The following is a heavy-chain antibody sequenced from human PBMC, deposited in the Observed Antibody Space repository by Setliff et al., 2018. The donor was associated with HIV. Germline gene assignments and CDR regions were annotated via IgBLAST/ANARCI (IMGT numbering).Heavy chain of an antibody. CDR3: ARVEDYGEGAFDI. J-gene: IGHJ3*02. Sequence: LRLSCEASGFTFRHYAMHWVRQAPGKGLEWVAVVSYDAERKYYADSVKGRFTISRDNPRNTVYLQMNSLRAEDTAVYYCARVEDYGEGAFDIWGQGTMVTVSS. D-gene: IGHD4-17*01. CDR1: GFTFRHYA. CDR2: VSYDAERK. V-gene: IGHV3-33*08.